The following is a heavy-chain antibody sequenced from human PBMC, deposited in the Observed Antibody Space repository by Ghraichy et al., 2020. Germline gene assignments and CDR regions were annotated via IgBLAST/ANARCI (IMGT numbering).Heavy chain of an antibody. CDR2: INHSGST. V-gene: IGHV4-34*01. J-gene: IGHJ2*01. CDR1: GGSFSGYY. Sequence: SETLSLTCAVYGGSFSGYYWSWIRQPPGKGLEWIGEINHSGSTNYNPSLKSRVTISVDTSKNQFSLKLSSVTAADTAVYYCARVAIPQPRPWYFDLWGRGTLVTVSS. D-gene: IGHD2-2*01. CDR3: ARVAIPQPRPWYFDL.